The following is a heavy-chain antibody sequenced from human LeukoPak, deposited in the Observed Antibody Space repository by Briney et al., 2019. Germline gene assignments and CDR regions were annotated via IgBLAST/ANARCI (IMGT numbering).Heavy chain of an antibody. CDR2: IYSSGST. Sequence: SETLSLTCSVSGDTISSGTNYWSWIRQPAGKGLEWIGRIYSSGSTNYNPSLKSRVTISVDTSKNQFSLKLSSVTAADTAVYYCARDDLTIFDYWGQGTLVTVSS. D-gene: IGHD3-9*01. V-gene: IGHV4-61*02. CDR3: ARDDLTIFDY. J-gene: IGHJ4*02. CDR1: GDTISSGTNY.